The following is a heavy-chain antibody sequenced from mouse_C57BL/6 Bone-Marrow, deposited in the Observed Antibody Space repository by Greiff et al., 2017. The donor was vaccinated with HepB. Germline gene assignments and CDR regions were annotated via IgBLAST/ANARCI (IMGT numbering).Heavy chain of an antibody. CDR1: GYTFTSYW. Sequence: QVQLQQPGAELVKPGASVKVSCKASGYTFTSYWMHWVKQRPGQGLEWIGRIHPSDSDTNYNQKFKGKATLTVYKSSSTAYMQLSSLTSEDSAVYYCAIGDSSGYPFAYWGQGTLVTVSA. J-gene: IGHJ3*01. CDR2: IHPSDSDT. D-gene: IGHD3-2*02. CDR3: AIGDSSGYPFAY. V-gene: IGHV1-74*01.